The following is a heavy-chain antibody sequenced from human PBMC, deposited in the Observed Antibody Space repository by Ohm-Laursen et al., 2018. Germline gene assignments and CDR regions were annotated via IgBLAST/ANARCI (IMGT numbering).Heavy chain of an antibody. CDR1: GGSISSGGYY. V-gene: IGHV4-34*01. Sequence: SETLSLTCPVSGGSISSGGYYWSWLRQPPGKGLEWIGEINHSGSTNYNPSLKSRVTISVDTSKNQFSLKLSSVTAADTAVYYCARTGSSGYFDYWGQGTLVTVSS. J-gene: IGHJ4*02. D-gene: IGHD6-13*01. CDR3: ARTGSSGYFDY. CDR2: INHSGST.